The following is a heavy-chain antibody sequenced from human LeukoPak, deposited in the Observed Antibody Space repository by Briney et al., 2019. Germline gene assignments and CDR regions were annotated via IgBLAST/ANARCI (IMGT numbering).Heavy chain of an antibody. CDR3: ARESQSDSGSYFRSYYYYMDV. CDR1: GYSFTNYW. CDR2: IYPGDSDT. Sequence: GESLKISCKGSGYSFTNYWIGWVRQMPGKGLEWMGIIYPGDSDTRYSPSFQGQVTISADTSISTAYMELSRLRSDDTAVYYCARESQSDSGSYFRSYYYYMDVWGKGTTVTVSS. J-gene: IGHJ6*03. V-gene: IGHV5-51*01. D-gene: IGHD1-26*01.